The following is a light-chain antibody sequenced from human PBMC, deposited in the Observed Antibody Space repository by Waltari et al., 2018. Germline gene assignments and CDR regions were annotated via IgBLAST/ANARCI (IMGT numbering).Light chain of an antibody. Sequence: QSALTQPASVSGSPGQSITISCTGTSSDVGSYNLVSWYQQHPGKAPKLMIYEVSQRPSGVSNLFSGSKSGNTASLTISGLQAEDEANYYCCSYAGSHIFVLFGGGTKLTVL. CDR3: CSYAGSHIFVL. V-gene: IGLV2-23*02. J-gene: IGLJ2*01. CDR1: SSDVGSYNL. CDR2: EVS.